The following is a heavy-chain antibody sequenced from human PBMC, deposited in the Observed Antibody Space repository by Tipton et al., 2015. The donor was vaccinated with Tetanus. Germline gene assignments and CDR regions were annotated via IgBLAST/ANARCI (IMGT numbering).Heavy chain of an antibody. CDR2: INYSGST. V-gene: IGHV4-59*01. CDR1: SGSISTYY. D-gene: IGHD3-16*02. Sequence: LRLSCTVSSGSISTYYWSWIRQPPGKGLEWIGYINYSGSTNYNPSLRSRVAISVDTSKKHFSLKLSSVTSADTAVYHCARAHYDIVWGSYRPSSAGYFFDYWGQGTLVIVSS. CDR3: ARAHYDIVWGSYRPSSAGYFFDY. J-gene: IGHJ4*02.